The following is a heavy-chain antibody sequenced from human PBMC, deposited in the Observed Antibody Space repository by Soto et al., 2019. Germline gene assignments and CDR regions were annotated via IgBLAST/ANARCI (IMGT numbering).Heavy chain of an antibody. Sequence: GGSLRLSCAASGFTFSSYGMHWVRQAPGKGLEWVAVISYDGSNKYYADSVKGRFTISRDDSKNTLYLQMNSLRAEDTAVYYCAKGWQQLVADPDFGYWGQGTLVTVSS. D-gene: IGHD6-13*01. CDR1: GFTFSSYG. V-gene: IGHV3-30*18. J-gene: IGHJ4*02. CDR2: ISYDGSNK. CDR3: AKGWQQLVADPDFGY.